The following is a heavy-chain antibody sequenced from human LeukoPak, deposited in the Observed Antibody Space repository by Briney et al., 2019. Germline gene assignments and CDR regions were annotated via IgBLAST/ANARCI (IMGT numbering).Heavy chain of an antibody. V-gene: IGHV4-34*01. CDR2: INHSGST. CDR3: ATEIVVVPLDAFDI. Sequence: PSETLSLTCTVSGGSISSDYWSWIRQPPGKGLEWIGEINHSGSTNYNPSLKSRVTISVDTSKNQFSLKLSSVTAADTAVYYCATEIVVVPLDAFDIWGQGTMVTVSS. D-gene: IGHD3-22*01. J-gene: IGHJ3*02. CDR1: GGSISSDY.